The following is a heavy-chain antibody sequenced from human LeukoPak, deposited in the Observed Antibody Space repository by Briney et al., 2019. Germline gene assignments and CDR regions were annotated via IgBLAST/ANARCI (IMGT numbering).Heavy chain of an antibody. J-gene: IGHJ5*02. V-gene: IGHV3-23*01. CDR2: ISGSGGTT. CDR1: GFTFSSYG. Sequence: GGSLRLSCAASGFTFSSYGMSWVRQAPGKGLEWVSAISGSGGTTYYADSMKGRFTISRDNSKNTLYLQMNSLRPEDTAVYYCAKGGVWFGNSNPWGQGTLVTVSS. CDR3: AKGGVWFGNSNP. D-gene: IGHD3-10*01.